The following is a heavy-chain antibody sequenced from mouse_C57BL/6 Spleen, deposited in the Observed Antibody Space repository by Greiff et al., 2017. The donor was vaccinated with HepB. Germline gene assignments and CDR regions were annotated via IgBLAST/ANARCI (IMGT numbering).Heavy chain of an antibody. CDR2: ISSGSSTI. J-gene: IGHJ3*01. CDR3: ARGGYYGNYPFAY. CDR1: GFTFSDYG. D-gene: IGHD2-1*01. Sequence: DVHLVESGGGLVKPGGSLKLSCAASGFTFSDYGMHWVRQAPEKGLEWVAYISSGSSTIYYADTVKGRFTISRDNAKNTLFLQMTSLRSEDTAMYYCARGGYYGNYPFAYWGQGTLVTVSA. V-gene: IGHV5-17*01.